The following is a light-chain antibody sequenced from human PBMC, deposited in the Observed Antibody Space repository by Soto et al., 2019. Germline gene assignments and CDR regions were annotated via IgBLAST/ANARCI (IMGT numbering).Light chain of an antibody. CDR1: QSVGTN. V-gene: IGKV3-15*01. J-gene: IGKJ4*01. Sequence: EIVMTQSAATLSVSPGEGATLSCRAGQSVGTNLAWYQQQPGQAPRLLIYGASTRATGVPARFSGSGSGTEFTLSISSLQSEDFAVYYCQQYNNWPPQLTFGGGTKVDIK. CDR2: GAS. CDR3: QQYNNWPPQLT.